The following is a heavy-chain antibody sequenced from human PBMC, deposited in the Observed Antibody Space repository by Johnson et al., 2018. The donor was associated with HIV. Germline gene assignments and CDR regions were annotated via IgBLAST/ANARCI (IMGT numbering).Heavy chain of an antibody. D-gene: IGHD6-13*01. Sequence: VQLVESGGGVVRPGVSLRLSCAASGFTFDDYVMSWVRQAPGKVLEWVSGINWNGGSTGYSASVQGRFTISRDNAKNSLYLQMNSLRAEDTALYYCARGADPGIAADLVWGQGTMVTVSS. CDR2: INWNGGST. V-gene: IGHV3-20*04. CDR1: GFTFDDYV. CDR3: ARGADPGIAADLV. J-gene: IGHJ3*01.